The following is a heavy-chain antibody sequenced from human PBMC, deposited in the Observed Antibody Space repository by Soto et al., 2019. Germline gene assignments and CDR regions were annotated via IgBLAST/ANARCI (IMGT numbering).Heavy chain of an antibody. D-gene: IGHD6-13*01. V-gene: IGHV3-30-3*01. CDR1: GLPFSSYA. CDR2: ISYDGSNK. J-gene: IGHJ4*02. Sequence: GGSMRLSCAASGLPFSSYAMHWVRQAPGKGLEWVAVISYDGSNKYYADSVKGRFTISRDNSKNTLYLQMNSLRAEDTAVYYCARDGYSSSWGYFDYWGQGTLVTVSS. CDR3: ARDGYSSSWGYFDY.